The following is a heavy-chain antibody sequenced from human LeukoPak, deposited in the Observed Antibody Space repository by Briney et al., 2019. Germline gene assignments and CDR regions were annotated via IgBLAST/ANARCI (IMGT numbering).Heavy chain of an antibody. D-gene: IGHD6-19*01. J-gene: IGHJ4*02. V-gene: IGHV3-11*05. CDR3: ARVQGWYVSY. CDR2: ISSSSSYT. Sequence: GGSLRLSCAASGFTFSDYYMSWIRQAPGKGLEWVSYISSSSSYTNYADSVKGRFTISRDNAKNSLYLQMNSLRPEGTAVYYCARVQGWYVSYWGQGTLVTVSS. CDR1: GFTFSDYY.